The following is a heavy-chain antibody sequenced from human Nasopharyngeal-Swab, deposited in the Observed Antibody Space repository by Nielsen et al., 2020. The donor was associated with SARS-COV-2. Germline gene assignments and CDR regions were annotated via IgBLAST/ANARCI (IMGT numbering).Heavy chain of an antibody. V-gene: IGHV3-7*01. CDR3: AREGSFVAPDTFDR. J-gene: IGHJ4*02. CDR2: IKYDGSEK. D-gene: IGHD5-12*01. Sequence: GESLKISCAGSGFTFTAYWMNWVRQAPGKGLEWVANIKYDGSEKKYVESVKGRITISRDNAKSSLYLQMNRLTNEDTAVYYCAREGSFVAPDTFDRWGQGTLVTVSS. CDR1: GFTFTAYW.